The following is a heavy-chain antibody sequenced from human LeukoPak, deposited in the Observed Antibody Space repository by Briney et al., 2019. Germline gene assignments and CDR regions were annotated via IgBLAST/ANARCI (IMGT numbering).Heavy chain of an antibody. V-gene: IGHV1-69*13. Sequence: SVKVSCKASGGSFSRYAISWVRQAPGQGLEWMGGIIPIFGTANYAQEFQGRVTITADESTRTAYMELRTLRSEDTAIYYCARGSGETGGYYYVYWGRGTPVTVSS. CDR3: ARGSGETGGYYYVY. J-gene: IGHJ4*02. D-gene: IGHD3-22*01. CDR1: GGSFSRYA. CDR2: IIPIFGTA.